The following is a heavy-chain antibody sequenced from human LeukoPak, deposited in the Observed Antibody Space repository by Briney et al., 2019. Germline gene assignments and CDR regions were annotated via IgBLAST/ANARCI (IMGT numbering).Heavy chain of an antibody. CDR1: GGSISSGSYY. D-gene: IGHD6-6*01. Sequence: SQTLSLTSTVSGGSISSGSYYWSWIRQPAGKGLEWIGRIYTSGSTNYNPSLKSRVTISVDTSKNQFSLKLSSVTAADTAVYYCASSTFSSSSRRGYNWFDPWGQGTLVTVSS. CDR3: ASSTFSSSSRRGYNWFDP. V-gene: IGHV4-61*02. CDR2: IYTSGST. J-gene: IGHJ5*02.